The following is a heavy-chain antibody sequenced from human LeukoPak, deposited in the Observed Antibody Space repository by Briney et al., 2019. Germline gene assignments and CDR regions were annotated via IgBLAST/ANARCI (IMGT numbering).Heavy chain of an antibody. CDR3: ARGPYFDP. Sequence: PSGTLSLTCAVSGGSISSSNWWSWVRQPPGKGLEWIGYIYYSGSTSYNPSLKSRVTISVDTSKNQFSLKLSSVTAADTAVYYCARGPYFDPWGQGTLVTVSS. CDR1: GGSISSSNW. CDR2: IYYSGST. V-gene: IGHV4-4*02. J-gene: IGHJ5*02. D-gene: IGHD2-21*01.